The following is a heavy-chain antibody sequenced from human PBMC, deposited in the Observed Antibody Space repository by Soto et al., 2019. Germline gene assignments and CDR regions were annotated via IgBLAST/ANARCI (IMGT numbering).Heavy chain of an antibody. J-gene: IGHJ4*02. CDR3: AKGTGFLEWL. Sequence: QVQLVESGGGVVQPGRSLRLSCAASGFTFSSNGMHWVRQAPGKGLEWVAGISYDGSDKRYADSVKGQFTISRDNSQNMLFLQITSLRTEDTAVYYCAKGTGFLEWLWGRGTLVTVSS. CDR2: ISYDGSDK. V-gene: IGHV3-30*18. CDR1: GFTFSSNG. D-gene: IGHD3-3*01.